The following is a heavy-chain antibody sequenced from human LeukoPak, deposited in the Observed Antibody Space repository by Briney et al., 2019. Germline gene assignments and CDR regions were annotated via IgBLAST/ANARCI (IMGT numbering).Heavy chain of an antibody. Sequence: SSETLSLTCTVSGGSISSSSYYWGWIRQPPGKGLVWIGSIYYSGSTYYNPSLKSRVTISVDTSKNQFSLKLSSVTAADTAVYYCARQGLHIAVAYTFDYWGQGTLVTVSS. CDR1: GGSISSSSYY. V-gene: IGHV4-39*01. CDR3: ARQGLHIAVAYTFDY. D-gene: IGHD6-19*01. J-gene: IGHJ4*02. CDR2: IYYSGST.